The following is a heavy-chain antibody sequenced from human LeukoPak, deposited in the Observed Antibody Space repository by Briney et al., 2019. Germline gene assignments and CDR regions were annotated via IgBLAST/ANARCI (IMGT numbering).Heavy chain of an antibody. D-gene: IGHD3-10*01. CDR1: GGSISSYY. V-gene: IGHV4-59*08. CDR2: IYYSGST. Sequence: SETLSLTCTVSGGSISSYYWSWIRQPPGKGLEWIGYIYYSGSTNYNPSLKSRVTISVDTSKNQFSLKLSSVTAADTAVYYCARNVLIWFGELYFDYWGQGTLVTVSS. J-gene: IGHJ4*02. CDR3: ARNVLIWFGELYFDY.